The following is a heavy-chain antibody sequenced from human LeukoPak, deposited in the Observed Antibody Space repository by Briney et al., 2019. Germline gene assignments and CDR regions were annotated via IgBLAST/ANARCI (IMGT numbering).Heavy chain of an antibody. V-gene: IGHV4-4*07. Sequence: SETLSLTCTVSGGSISSYYWSWIRQPAGKGLEWTGRIYTSGSTNYNPSLKSRVTMSVDTSKNQFSLKLSSVTAADTAVYYCARGISSSWYRHNWFDPWGQGTLVTVSS. CDR1: GGSISSYY. CDR3: ARGISSSWYRHNWFDP. J-gene: IGHJ5*02. D-gene: IGHD6-13*01. CDR2: IYTSGST.